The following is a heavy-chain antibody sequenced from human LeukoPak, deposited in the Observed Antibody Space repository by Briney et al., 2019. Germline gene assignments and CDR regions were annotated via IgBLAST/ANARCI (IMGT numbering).Heavy chain of an antibody. CDR1: GYTFTGYY. V-gene: IGHV1-2*02. J-gene: IGHJ4*02. CDR3: ARADYGSGSSAFGY. Sequence: ASVKVTCKASGYTFTGYYMHWVRQAPGQGLEWMGWINPNSGGTNYAQKFQGRVTMTRDTSISTAYMELSRLRSDDTAVYYCARADYGSGSSAFGYWGQGTLVTVSS. D-gene: IGHD3-10*01. CDR2: INPNSGGT.